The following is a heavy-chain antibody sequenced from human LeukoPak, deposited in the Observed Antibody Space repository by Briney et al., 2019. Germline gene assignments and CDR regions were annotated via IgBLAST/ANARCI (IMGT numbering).Heavy chain of an antibody. J-gene: IGHJ4*02. V-gene: IGHV4/OR15-8*01. CDR2: IYHTGGA. D-gene: IGHD1-14*01. Sequence: PSETLSLTCAVSGVPIASHNWWSWVRQPPGKGLEWIGEIYHTGGANYKPSLKSRVTMSVDTSNNHFSLKLTSVTAADTAVYFCAYNRDFALDNWGQGTLVTVSS. CDR1: GVPIASHNW. CDR3: AYNRDFALDN.